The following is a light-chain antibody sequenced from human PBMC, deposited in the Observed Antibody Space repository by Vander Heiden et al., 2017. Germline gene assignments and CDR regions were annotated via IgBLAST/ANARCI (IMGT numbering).Light chain of an antibody. CDR1: NIGSES. CDR3: QVWDSARDFWV. J-gene: IGLJ3*02. Sequence: VLTQPPSVSEAPGQTASITCGGDNIGSESVHWYQQRPGQAPVLVVYDDSDRPSGIPDRFSGSNSGNTATLIISRVEAGDEADYYCQVWDSARDFWVFGGGTKLTVL. V-gene: IGLV3-21*02. CDR2: DDS.